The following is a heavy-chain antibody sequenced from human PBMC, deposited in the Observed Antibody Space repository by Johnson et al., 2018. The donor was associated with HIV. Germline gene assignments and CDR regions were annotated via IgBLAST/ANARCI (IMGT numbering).Heavy chain of an antibody. D-gene: IGHD2-15*01. V-gene: IGHV3-33*06. Sequence: QVQLVESGGGVVQPGRSLRLSCAASGFTFSTYGMHWVRQAPGKGLEWVAVMWYDGSNKYYADSVKGRFTISRDNSKNTLYLQMNSLRAEDTALYYCAKVNLGYCSGGSCYNAFDIWGQGTVVFVSS. J-gene: IGHJ3*02. CDR2: MWYDGSNK. CDR3: AKVNLGYCSGGSCYNAFDI. CDR1: GFTFSTYG.